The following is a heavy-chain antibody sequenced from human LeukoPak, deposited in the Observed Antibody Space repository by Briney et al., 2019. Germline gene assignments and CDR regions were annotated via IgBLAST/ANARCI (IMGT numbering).Heavy chain of an antibody. V-gene: IGHV3-30*18. CDR2: ISYDGSNK. CDR1: GFTFSSYG. J-gene: IGHJ4*02. Sequence: GRSLRLSCAASGFTFSSYGMHWVRQAPGKGLEWVAVISYDGSNKYYADSVKGRFTISRDNSKNTLYLQMNSLRAEDTAVYYCAKDRYMIVVVDCYFDYWGQGTLVTVSS. CDR3: AKDRYMIVVVDCYFDY. D-gene: IGHD3-22*01.